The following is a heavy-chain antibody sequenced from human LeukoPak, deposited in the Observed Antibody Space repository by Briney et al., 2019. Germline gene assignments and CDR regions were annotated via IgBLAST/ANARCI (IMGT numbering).Heavy chain of an antibody. D-gene: IGHD2-2*01. V-gene: IGHV3-23*01. J-gene: IGHJ6*03. Sequence: GGSLRLSCAASGFTFSSYAMSWVRQAPGKGLEWVSAISGSGGSTYYADSVKGRFTISRDNSKNTLYLQMNSLRAEDTAVYYCAKDQIVVVPAASVGMDVWGKGTTVTVSS. CDR1: GFTFSSYA. CDR2: ISGSGGST. CDR3: AKDQIVVVPAASVGMDV.